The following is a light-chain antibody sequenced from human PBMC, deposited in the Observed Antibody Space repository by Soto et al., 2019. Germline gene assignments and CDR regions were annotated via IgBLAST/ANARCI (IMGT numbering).Light chain of an antibody. J-gene: IGKJ1*01. CDR3: QHFVNSLTWT. V-gene: IGKV1-39*01. CDR2: AAY. Sequence: DIQMSQSPSSLSASVGDRVTITCRASQSISSYLYWYQQKPGKAPKLMVFAAYSLQSGVPSRFSGSGSGTDSTLTISSLQPEDFAVYYCQHFVNSLTWTFGQGTKVDIK. CDR1: QSISSY.